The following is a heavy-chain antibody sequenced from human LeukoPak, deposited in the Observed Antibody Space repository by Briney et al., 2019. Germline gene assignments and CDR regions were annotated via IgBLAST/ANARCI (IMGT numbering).Heavy chain of an antibody. D-gene: IGHD3-9*01. J-gene: IGHJ5*02. CDR1: GGSISSSSYY. Sequence: PSETLSLTCTVSGGSISSSSYYWGWIRQPPGKGLEWIGSIYYRGSTNYNPSLKSRVTMSVDTSKNQFSLKLSSVTAADTAVYYCARGEYYDILTGYYRPPNNWFDPWGQGTLVTVSS. CDR3: ARGEYYDILTGYYRPPNNWFDP. V-gene: IGHV4-39*07. CDR2: IYYRGST.